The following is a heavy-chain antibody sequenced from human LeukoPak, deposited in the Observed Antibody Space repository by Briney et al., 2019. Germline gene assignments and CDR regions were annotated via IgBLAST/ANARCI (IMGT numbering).Heavy chain of an antibody. Sequence: ASVRVSCKASGYTFTNYYIHWVRQAPGHGLEWMAWINPNRGDTNYAQKFQGRVTMTRDTSISTAFMELTRLTSDDTAVYYCTRDLLGFATTPLSDWGQGTLVTVSS. J-gene: IGHJ4*02. CDR2: INPNRGDT. D-gene: IGHD4-17*01. V-gene: IGHV1-2*02. CDR1: GYTFTNYY. CDR3: TRDLLGFATTPLSD.